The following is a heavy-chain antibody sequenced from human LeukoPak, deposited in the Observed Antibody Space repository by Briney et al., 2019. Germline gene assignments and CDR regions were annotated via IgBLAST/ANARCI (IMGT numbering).Heavy chain of an antibody. J-gene: IGHJ3*02. D-gene: IGHD3-10*01. CDR2: INHSGST. Sequence: SETLSLTCAVYGGSFSGYYWSWIRQPPGKGLEWIGEINHSGSTNYNPSLKSRVTISVDTSKNQFSLKLRSVTAADTAVYYCARIISSSDIWGQGTMVTVSS. CDR3: ARIISSSDI. CDR1: GGSFSGYY. V-gene: IGHV4-34*01.